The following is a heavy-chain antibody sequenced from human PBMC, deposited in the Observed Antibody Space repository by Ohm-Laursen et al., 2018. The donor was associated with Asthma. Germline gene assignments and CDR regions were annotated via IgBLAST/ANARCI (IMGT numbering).Heavy chain of an antibody. CDR3: ARDVMEWYLPAFDF. CDR1: KFTFSNHW. J-gene: IGHJ4*02. V-gene: IGHV3-30-3*01. CDR2: GGSYYDGGLK. Sequence: SLRLSCAASKFTFSNHWMNWVRQAPGKGLEWVAVGGSYYDGGLKYYADSVNGRFTVSRDDPKNTLYLQMNSLRPDDTAVYYCARDVMEWYLPAFDFWGQGTLVTVSS. D-gene: IGHD3-3*01.